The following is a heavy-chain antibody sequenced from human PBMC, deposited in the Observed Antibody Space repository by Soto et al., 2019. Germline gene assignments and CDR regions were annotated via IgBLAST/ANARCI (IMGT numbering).Heavy chain of an antibody. CDR3: AAGNKYCSSASCYYGLDV. CDR1: GESFSSNSAA. Sequence: QTLSLTYAISGESFSSNSAAWNWIRQSPSRGLEWLGRTSYRSKWYSDYAIFVKSRITISADTSKNQFSLQLDSVTPEDTAVYYCAAGNKYCSSASCYYGLDVWGQGTTVTVSS. CDR2: TSYRSKWYS. J-gene: IGHJ6*02. D-gene: IGHD2-2*01. V-gene: IGHV6-1*01.